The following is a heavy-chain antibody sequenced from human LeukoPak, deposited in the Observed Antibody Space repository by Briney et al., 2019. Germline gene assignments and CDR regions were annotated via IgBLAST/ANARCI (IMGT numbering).Heavy chain of an antibody. Sequence: SVKVSCKASGGTFSSYAISWVRQAPGQGLECMGRIIPILGIANYAQKFQGRVTITADKSTSTAYMELSSLRSEDTAVYYCAGEKWELLNYFDYWGQGTLVTVSS. CDR3: AGEKWELLNYFDY. D-gene: IGHD1-26*01. CDR1: GGTFSSYA. J-gene: IGHJ4*02. V-gene: IGHV1-69*04. CDR2: IIPILGIA.